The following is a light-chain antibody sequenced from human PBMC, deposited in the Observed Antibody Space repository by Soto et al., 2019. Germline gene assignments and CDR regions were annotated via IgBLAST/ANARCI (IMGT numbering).Light chain of an antibody. CDR3: QQSYKTPHT. Sequence: DIQMTQSPSSLSASVGDRVTITCRASQGVSAYLLWYQQRQGTAPKLLLYDASNLLSAVPSRFSGSGSDTNFSLTFSTLHPEHFATDDCQQSYKTPHTFRQGTKL. CDR1: QGVSAY. J-gene: IGKJ2*01. CDR2: DAS. V-gene: IGKV1-39*01.